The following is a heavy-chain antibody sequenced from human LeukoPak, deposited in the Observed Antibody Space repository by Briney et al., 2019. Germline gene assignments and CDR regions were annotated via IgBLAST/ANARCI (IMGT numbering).Heavy chain of an antibody. CDR3: AKDLYYDSSGYFAPAAFDI. Sequence: GGSLRLSCAASGFTFSSYEMNWVRQAPGKGLEWISYISSSGSTIYYADSVKGRFTISRDNAKNSLYLQMNSLRAEDMALYYCAKDLYYDSSGYFAPAAFDIWGQGTMVTVSS. CDR1: GFTFSSYE. D-gene: IGHD3-22*01. J-gene: IGHJ3*02. V-gene: IGHV3-48*03. CDR2: ISSSGSTI.